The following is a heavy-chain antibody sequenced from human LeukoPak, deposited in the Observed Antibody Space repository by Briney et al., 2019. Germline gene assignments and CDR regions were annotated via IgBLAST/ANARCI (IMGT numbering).Heavy chain of an antibody. CDR2: IYWDDDK. J-gene: IGHJ4*02. CDR3: AHSDYDPFYFDY. D-gene: IGHD3-3*01. V-gene: IGHV2-5*02. Sequence: SGPTLVKPPQTLTLTCTFSGFSLSASGVGVGWIRQPPGKALEGLALIYWDDDKRYSPSLKSRLTITKDTSKNQVVLTMTNMDPVDTATYYCAHSDYDPFYFDYWGQGALVTVSS. CDR1: GFSLSASGVG.